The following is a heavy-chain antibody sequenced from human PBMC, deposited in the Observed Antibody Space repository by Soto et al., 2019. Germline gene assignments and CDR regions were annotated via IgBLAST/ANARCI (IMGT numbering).Heavy chain of an antibody. CDR1: GDSISHYY. J-gene: IGHJ4*02. CDR3: ARLSRGALAGFDY. V-gene: IGHV4-59*08. Sequence: SETLSVTCSVAGDSISHYYWSWIRQPPGKALEWIGYIYHSGSTNYNPSLIGRVTISLDTSKNQFSLQLSSVTAADTAIYYCARLSRGALAGFDYWGQGALVTVSS. D-gene: IGHD6-19*01. CDR2: IYHSGST.